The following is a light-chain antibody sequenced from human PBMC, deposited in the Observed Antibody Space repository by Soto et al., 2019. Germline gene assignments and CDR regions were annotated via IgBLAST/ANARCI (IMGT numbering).Light chain of an antibody. J-gene: IGKJ4*01. CDR2: AAS. Sequence: EIVLTESPGTLSLSPGERATLSCRAGQSISSNSLAWYQRKPGQAPRLLIYAASTRATGIPDRFSGSGSGTDFTLTISRLEPEDFAVYYCQQYGSSPLTFGVRTKVEIK. V-gene: IGKV3-20*01. CDR1: QSISSNS. CDR3: QQYGSSPLT.